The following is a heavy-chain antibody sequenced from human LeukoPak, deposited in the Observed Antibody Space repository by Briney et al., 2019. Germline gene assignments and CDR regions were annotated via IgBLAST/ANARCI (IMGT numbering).Heavy chain of an antibody. CDR3: ARGYDSSGYYYFDY. J-gene: IGHJ4*02. D-gene: IGHD3-22*01. Sequence: SETLSLTCTVSGGSISSYYWSWIRQPAGKGLGWIGRIYTSGSTNYNPSLKSRVTMSVDTSKNQFSLKLSSVTAADTAVYYCARGYDSSGYYYFDYWGQGTLVTVSS. CDR2: IYTSGST. CDR1: GGSISSYY. V-gene: IGHV4-4*07.